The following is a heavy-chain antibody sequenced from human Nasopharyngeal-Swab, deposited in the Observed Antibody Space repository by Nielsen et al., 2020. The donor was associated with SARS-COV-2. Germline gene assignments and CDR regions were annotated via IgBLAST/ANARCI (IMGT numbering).Heavy chain of an antibody. CDR1: GFPFSTFL. CDR3: ARESGEGGSYYADY. CDR2: FKNDGTTT. J-gene: IGHJ4*02. D-gene: IGHD1-26*01. V-gene: IGHV3-74*01. Sequence: GGPLRPPCAPLGFPFSTFLMHWAPQPPGRGRVWVPRFKNDGTTTRYEAPVQGRFTISRDNAKKTLYLQMNSLRVEDTAVYYCARESGEGGSYYADYWGQGTLVTVSS.